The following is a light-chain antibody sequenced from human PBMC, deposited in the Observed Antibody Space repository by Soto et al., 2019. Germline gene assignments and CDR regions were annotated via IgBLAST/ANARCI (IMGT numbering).Light chain of an antibody. V-gene: IGKV3-11*01. CDR2: DAS. CDR3: QQRSNWPST. CDR1: QSVSSY. J-gene: IGKJ1*01. Sequence: ETVLTQSPATLSLSPGERATLSCRASQSVSSYLAWYQQKPGQAPRLLIYDASNRATGIPARFTGSGSGTDFTLTISSLESEDFAVYYCQQRSNWPSTFGQGTKVDIK.